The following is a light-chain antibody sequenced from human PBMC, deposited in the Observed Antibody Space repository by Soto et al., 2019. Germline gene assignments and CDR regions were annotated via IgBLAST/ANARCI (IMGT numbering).Light chain of an antibody. V-gene: IGLV2-23*02. CDR1: NGDVGSYDL. CDR2: EVN. Sequence: QSVLTQPASVSGSPGQSITISCTGTNGDVGSYDLVSWYQQYPGKAPKLIIYEVNKRPSGVSNRFSGAKSGNTASLTISGLQTEDEADYDCCSYAGGNTLIFGGGTQLTVL. J-gene: IGLJ2*01. CDR3: CSYAGGNTLI.